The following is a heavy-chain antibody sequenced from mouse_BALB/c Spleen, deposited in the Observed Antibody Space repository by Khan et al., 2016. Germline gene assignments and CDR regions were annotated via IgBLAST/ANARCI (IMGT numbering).Heavy chain of an antibody. V-gene: IGHV1-26*01. CDR2: VNPNNGGT. D-gene: IGHD1-1*02. J-gene: IGHJ2*01. CDR1: GYSFTGYY. CDR3: ASMGGHCVS. Sequence: VQLQQSGPDLVKPGVSVNISCKASGYSFTGYYMYWVKESHGKSLEWIGRVNPNNGGTSYNLKFKGKAMLTVDKSSSIAYMELRSLTSEDSAVYYCASMGGHCVSWSQGTTLTVSS.